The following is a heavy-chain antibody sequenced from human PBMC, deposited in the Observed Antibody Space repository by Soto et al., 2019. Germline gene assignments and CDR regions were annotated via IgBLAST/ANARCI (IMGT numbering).Heavy chain of an antibody. CDR2: ISSYNGNT. V-gene: IGHV1-18*03. D-gene: IGHD4-17*01. Sequence: DSLNGSSKTSADNFTGYSLTGVRQSPGQGLEWMGWISSYNGNTNYAQKIQGRVTMTKDTSTSTAYMELRSVRSDDMAVYYCARDRGVTTGDYYYGMDVWGQGSTVTVSS. J-gene: IGHJ6*02. CDR3: ARDRGVTTGDYYYGMDV. CDR1: ADNFTGYS.